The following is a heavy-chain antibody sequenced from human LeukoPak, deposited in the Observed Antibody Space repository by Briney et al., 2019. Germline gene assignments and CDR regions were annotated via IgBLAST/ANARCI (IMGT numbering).Heavy chain of an antibody. V-gene: IGHV1-69*13. CDR2: IIPIFGTA. Sequence: ASVKVSCKASGGTFTNSAINWVRQAPGQGLEWMGGIIPIFGTANYAQKFQGRVTITADESTSTAYMELSSLRSEDTAVYYCARGRREMATITNFDYWGQGTLVTVSS. CDR1: GGTFTNSA. CDR3: ARGRREMATITNFDY. J-gene: IGHJ4*02. D-gene: IGHD5-24*01.